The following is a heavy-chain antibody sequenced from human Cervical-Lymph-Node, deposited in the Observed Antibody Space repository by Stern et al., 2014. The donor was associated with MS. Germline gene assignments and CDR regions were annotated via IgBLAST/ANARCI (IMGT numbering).Heavy chain of an antibody. Sequence: LQLQESGPGLVKPSGTLSLTCAVSGGSISSGYWWSWVRQPPGKGLEWIGEIYHSGSTNYNPSLKSRVTISVDTSKNHFSLKMNSVNAADTAVYYCARNGGNYSFDYWGQGTLVAVSS. J-gene: IGHJ4*02. CDR3: ARNGGNYSFDY. CDR1: GGSISSGYW. CDR2: IYHSGST. V-gene: IGHV4-4*02. D-gene: IGHD4-23*01.